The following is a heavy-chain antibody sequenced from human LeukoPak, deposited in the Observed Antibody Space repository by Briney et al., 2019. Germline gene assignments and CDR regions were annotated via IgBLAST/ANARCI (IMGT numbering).Heavy chain of an antibody. CDR1: GGSISSGSYC. CDR3: ATSGPSYYDFWSGYYMERGYFDY. CDR2: IHARGST. Sequence: PSQTLSLTCTVSGGSISSGSYCWSWIRQPAGEGLEWIGHIHARGSTNYNPSLKSRVTISVDTSKNQFSLKLSSVTAADTAVYYCATSGPSYYDFWSGYYMERGYFDYWGQGTLVTVSS. V-gene: IGHV4-61*09. J-gene: IGHJ4*02. D-gene: IGHD3-3*01.